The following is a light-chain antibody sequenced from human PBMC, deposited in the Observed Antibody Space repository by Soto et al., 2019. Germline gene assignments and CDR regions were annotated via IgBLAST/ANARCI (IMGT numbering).Light chain of an antibody. V-gene: IGLV3-21*04. CDR3: QVWNNDSDHWV. J-gene: IGLJ3*02. CDR2: SDS. CDR1: NLGTKI. Sequence: SYELTQAPSVSVAAGKTATITCGGNNLGTKIVHWYQQKPGQAPVLVIYSDSDRPSGIPERFSGSNSGNTATLTISRVEDGDEAEYYCQVWNNDSDHWVFGGGTKLTVL.